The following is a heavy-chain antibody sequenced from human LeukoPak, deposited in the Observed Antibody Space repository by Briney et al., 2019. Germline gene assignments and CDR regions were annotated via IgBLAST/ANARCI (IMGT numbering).Heavy chain of an antibody. D-gene: IGHD1-1*01. CDR2: INSDGSRT. CDR1: RFTFSSYW. CDR3: TRGLGTWGNLGWDV. V-gene: IGHV3-74*01. J-gene: IGHJ6*02. Sequence: PGGSLRLSCAGSRFTFSSYWMHWVRQGPGKGLVWVSRINSDGSRTDYAGSVKGRFTISRDNAKSTLHLQMNSLRADDTAVYYCTRGLGTWGNLGWDVWGQGTTVTVSS.